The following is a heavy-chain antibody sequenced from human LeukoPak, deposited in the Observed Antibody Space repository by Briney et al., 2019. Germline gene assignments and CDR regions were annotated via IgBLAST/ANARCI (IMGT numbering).Heavy chain of an antibody. D-gene: IGHD5-18*01. Sequence: KPSETLSLTCTVSGGSISSSSYYWGWIRQPPGKGLEWIGEINHSGSTNYNPSLKSRVTISVDTSKNQFSLKLSSVTAADTAVYYCARSRQLWLKFWDYWGQGTLVTVSS. V-gene: IGHV4-39*07. CDR1: GGSISSSSYY. CDR2: INHSGST. CDR3: ARSRQLWLKFWDY. J-gene: IGHJ4*02.